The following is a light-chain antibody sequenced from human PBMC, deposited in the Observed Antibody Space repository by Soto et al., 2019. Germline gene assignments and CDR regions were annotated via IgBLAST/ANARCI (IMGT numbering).Light chain of an antibody. CDR3: HQYDKAPQT. J-gene: IGKJ2*01. Sequence: EIVLTQSPGTLSLSPGERATLSCRASQYMTRTYIAWYQQKPGQAPRLLIYAASNRATGIPDKFSGSGSGTDYSLTITRLEXEDSAVYYCHQYDKAPQTFGQGTKVEIK. CDR2: AAS. V-gene: IGKV3-20*01. CDR1: QYMTRTY.